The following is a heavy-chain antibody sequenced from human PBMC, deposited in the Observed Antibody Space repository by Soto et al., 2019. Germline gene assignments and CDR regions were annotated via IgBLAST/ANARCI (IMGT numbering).Heavy chain of an antibody. CDR3: ARDLGIAAGMSDY. CDR2: IWYDGSNK. V-gene: IGHV3-33*01. D-gene: IGHD6-25*01. Sequence: PGGSLRLSCAASGFTFSSYGMHWVRQAPGKGLEWVAVIWYDGSNKYYADSVKGRFTISRDNSKNTLYLQMNSLRAEDTAVYYCARDLGIAAGMSDYWGQGTLVTVSS. J-gene: IGHJ4*02. CDR1: GFTFSSYG.